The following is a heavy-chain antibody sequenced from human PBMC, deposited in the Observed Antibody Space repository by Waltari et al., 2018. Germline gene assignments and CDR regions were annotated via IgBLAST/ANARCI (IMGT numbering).Heavy chain of an antibody. CDR2: IYHSGRT. Sequence: QVQLQESGPGLVKPSETLSLTCAVSGYSISSGYYWGWIRQPPGKGLEWIGSIYHSGRTYYNPSLKSRVTISVDTSKNQFSLKLSSVTAADTAVYYCARDSGAVAGTDYWGQGTLVTVSS. J-gene: IGHJ4*02. CDR1: GYSISSGYY. D-gene: IGHD6-19*01. V-gene: IGHV4-38-2*02. CDR3: ARDSGAVAGTDY.